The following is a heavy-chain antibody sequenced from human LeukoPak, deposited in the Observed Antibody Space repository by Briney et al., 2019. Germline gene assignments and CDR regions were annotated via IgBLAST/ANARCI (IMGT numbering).Heavy chain of an antibody. J-gene: IGHJ4*02. CDR2: ISSSSSYI. V-gene: IGHV3-21*01. CDR3: ASTTFGGVIPYY. CDR1: GFTFSSYA. Sequence: GGSLRLSCAASGFTFSSYAMSWVRQAPGKGLEWVSSISSSSSYIYYADSVKGRFTISRDNAKNSLYLQMNSLRAEDTAVYYCASTTFGGVIPYYWGQGTLVTVS. D-gene: IGHD3-16*01.